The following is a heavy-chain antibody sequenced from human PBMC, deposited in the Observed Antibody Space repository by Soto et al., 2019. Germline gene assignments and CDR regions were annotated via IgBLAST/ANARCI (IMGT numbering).Heavy chain of an antibody. CDR1: GLSFKISP. J-gene: IGHJ6*02. D-gene: IGHD4-4*01. CDR2: ISGSGIST. V-gene: IGHV3-23*01. Sequence: GSMELSSAACGLSFKISPMTGVRKKPGKGLEWVSGISGSGISTYYTDSVKGRFTISRDNSKNTVFLQMNSLRDEDTAVYYCVKPPVITASYYYHVMAFWGQGTTV. CDR3: VKPPVITASYYYHVMAF.